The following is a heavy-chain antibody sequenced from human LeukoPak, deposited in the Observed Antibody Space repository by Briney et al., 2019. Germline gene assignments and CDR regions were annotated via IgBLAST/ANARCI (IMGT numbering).Heavy chain of an antibody. Sequence: SETLSLTCAVSGGSISSSNWWSWVRQPPGKGLEWIGEIYHSGSTNYNPSLKSRVTISVDKSKNQFSLKLSSVTAADTAVYYCARTGYYASGSSYYYGMDVWGQGTTVTVSS. J-gene: IGHJ6*02. CDR1: GGSISSSNW. CDR3: ARTGYYASGSSYYYGMDV. V-gene: IGHV4-4*02. D-gene: IGHD3-10*01. CDR2: IYHSGST.